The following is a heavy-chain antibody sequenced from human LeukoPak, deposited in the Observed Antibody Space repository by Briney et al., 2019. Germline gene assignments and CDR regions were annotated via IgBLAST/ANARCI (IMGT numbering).Heavy chain of an antibody. V-gene: IGHV3-74*01. J-gene: IGHJ6*03. CDR1: GFTFDDYA. CDR2: INSDGSST. D-gene: IGHD6-13*01. Sequence: GGSLRLSCAASGFTFDDYAMHWVRQAPGKGLVWVSRINSDGSSTSYADSVKGRFTISRDNAKNTLYLQMNSLRAEDTAVYYCARDRTRGSSWYSYYYYYYMDVWGKGTTVTVSS. CDR3: ARDRTRGSSWYSYYYYYYMDV.